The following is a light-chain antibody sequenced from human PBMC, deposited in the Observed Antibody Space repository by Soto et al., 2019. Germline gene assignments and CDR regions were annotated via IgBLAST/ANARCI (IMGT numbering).Light chain of an antibody. J-gene: IGLJ3*02. CDR2: DVS. CDR3: CSYAGSYTWV. V-gene: IGLV2-11*01. Sequence: QSVLTQPRSVSGSPGQSVTISCTGTSSDVGVSWYQHHPGKAPKLMIYDVSKRPSGVPDRFSGAKSGNTASLTISGLQAADEADYYCCSYAGSYTWVFGGGTKLTVL. CDR1: SSDVG.